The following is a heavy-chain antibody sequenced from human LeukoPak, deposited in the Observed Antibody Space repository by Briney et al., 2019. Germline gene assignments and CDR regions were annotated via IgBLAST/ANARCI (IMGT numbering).Heavy chain of an antibody. Sequence: GGSLRLSCAASGFTVSSNYMSWVRQAPGKGLEWVSVIYSGGSTYYAESVKGRFTISRDNSKNTLYLQMNSLRAEDTAVYYCARETVRGVFDYWGQGTLVTVSS. CDR1: GFTVSSNY. CDR3: ARETVRGVFDY. V-gene: IGHV3-53*01. CDR2: IYSGGST. J-gene: IGHJ4*02. D-gene: IGHD3-10*01.